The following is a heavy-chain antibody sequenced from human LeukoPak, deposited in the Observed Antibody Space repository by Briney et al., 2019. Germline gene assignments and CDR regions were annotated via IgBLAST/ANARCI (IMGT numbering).Heavy chain of an antibody. CDR3: AKDTDGSGSYYPFDY. J-gene: IGHJ4*02. CDR2: ISWNSGSI. V-gene: IGHV3-9*01. CDR1: GFTFDDYA. D-gene: IGHD3-10*01. Sequence: GRSLRLSCAASGFTFDDYAMPWVRQAPGNGLEWVSGISWNSGSIGYADSVKGRFTISKDNAKNSLYLQMNSLRAEDTALYYCAKDTDGSGSYYPFDYWGQGTLVTVSS.